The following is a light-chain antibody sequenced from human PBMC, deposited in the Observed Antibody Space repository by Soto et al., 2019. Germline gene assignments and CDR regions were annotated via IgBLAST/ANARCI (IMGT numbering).Light chain of an antibody. V-gene: IGKV3D-15*01. Sequence: ELVLTQSPATLSVSPGQRATLSCRASQSVSSKLAWYQQRPGQPPRLLIYGASTRATGIPARFSGSGSGTEFTLTISSLQSEDFAVYYCQQYNNWPETFGQGTKVDIK. J-gene: IGKJ1*01. CDR1: QSVSSK. CDR3: QQYNNWPET. CDR2: GAS.